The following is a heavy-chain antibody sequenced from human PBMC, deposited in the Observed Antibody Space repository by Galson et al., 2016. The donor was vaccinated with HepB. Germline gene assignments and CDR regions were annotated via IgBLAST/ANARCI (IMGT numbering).Heavy chain of an antibody. CDR1: SLRFSAYW. J-gene: IGHJ3*01. D-gene: IGHD3-16*01. V-gene: IGHV5-51*01. CDR3: ARPGGSGAFDF. Sequence: SGAEVNKPGESLTISCKGSSLRFSAYWIGWVRQVPGKRLEWMGIINPDDSDTRYSPSFPGQITFAADKSTTTAYPRWGNLRASDTATNYCARPGGSGAFDFWGQGTVVTVSS. CDR2: INPDDSDT.